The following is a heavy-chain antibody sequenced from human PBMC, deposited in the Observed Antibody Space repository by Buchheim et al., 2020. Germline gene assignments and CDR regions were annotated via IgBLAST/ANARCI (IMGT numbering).Heavy chain of an antibody. Sequence: QVQLQESGPGLVKPSQTLSLTCTVSGGSISSGGYYWSWIRQHPGKGLEWIGYIYYSGSTYYNPSLKSRVTISVDPSQNQFSLKLSSVTAADTAVYYCARRTPITYGSGSHHYYYYGMDVWGQGTT. D-gene: IGHD3-10*01. J-gene: IGHJ6*02. CDR1: GGSISSGGYY. CDR2: IYYSGST. CDR3: ARRTPITYGSGSHHYYYYGMDV. V-gene: IGHV4-31*03.